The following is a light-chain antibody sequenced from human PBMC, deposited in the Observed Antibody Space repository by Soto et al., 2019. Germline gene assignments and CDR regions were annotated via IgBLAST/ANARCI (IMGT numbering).Light chain of an antibody. CDR3: ETWDSNTWV. V-gene: IGLV4-60*02. J-gene: IGLJ3*02. CDR2: LEGSGSY. CDR1: SGHSSYI. Sequence: QPVLTQSSSASASLRSSVKLTCTLSSGHSSYIIAWHQQQPGKAPRYLMKLEGSGSYNKGSGVPDRFSGSSSGADRYLTISNLQFEDEADYYCETWDSNTWVFGGGTQLTFL.